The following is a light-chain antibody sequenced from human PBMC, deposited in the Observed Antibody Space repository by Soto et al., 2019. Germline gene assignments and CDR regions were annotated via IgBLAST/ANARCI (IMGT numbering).Light chain of an antibody. V-gene: IGLV2-14*01. CDR3: RSYTSSKSGYV. J-gene: IGLJ2*01. Sequence: QSALTQPASVSGSPGQSITISCTGTSSNIGGYNYVSWYQQLPGKAPKLLIYDDSSRPSGVPNRFSGSKSGTTASLTISGLQAEDEADYYCRSYTSSKSGYVFGGGTKLTVL. CDR2: DDS. CDR1: SSNIGGYNY.